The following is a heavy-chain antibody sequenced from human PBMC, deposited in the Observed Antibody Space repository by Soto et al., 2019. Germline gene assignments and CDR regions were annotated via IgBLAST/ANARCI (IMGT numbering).Heavy chain of an antibody. CDR3: STRAYDTNGYYRFDP. CDR1: GGSFSGHS. CDR2: INHSGRV. D-gene: IGHD3-22*01. Sequence: SETLSLTCAVYGGSFSGHSWTWIRQSPGKGLEWIGDINHSGRVNYSPSLKSRVTISLDTSKNRFSLTLSAVTAADTAMYYCSTRAYDTNGYYRFDPLDQGTLVTVSS. J-gene: IGHJ5*01. V-gene: IGHV4-34*01.